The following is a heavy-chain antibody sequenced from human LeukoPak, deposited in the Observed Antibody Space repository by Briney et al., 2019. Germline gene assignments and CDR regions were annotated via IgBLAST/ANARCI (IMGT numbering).Heavy chain of an antibody. J-gene: IGHJ5*02. CDR1: GDSFSGYY. CDR2: INHSGST. D-gene: IGHD3-10*01. V-gene: IGHV4-34*01. Sequence: PSETLSLTCAVYGDSFSGYYWSWIRQPPGKGLEWIGEINHSGSTNYNPSLKGRVTISVDASKNQFSLKLSSVTAADTAVYYCARIYGSGRYNWFYPWGQGTLVTVSS. CDR3: ARIYGSGRYNWFYP.